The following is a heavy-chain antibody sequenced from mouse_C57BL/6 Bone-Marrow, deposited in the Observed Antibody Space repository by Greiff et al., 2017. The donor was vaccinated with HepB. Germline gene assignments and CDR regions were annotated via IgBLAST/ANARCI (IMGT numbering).Heavy chain of an antibody. CDR1: GFTFSDYY. J-gene: IGHJ3*01. Sequence: EVKLVESGGGLVQPGGSLKLSCAASGFTFSDYYMYWVRQTPEKRLEWVAYISNGGDSTYYPDTVKGRFTISRDNAKNTLYLQMSRLESEDTAMYYCARHRNYCGSSDDWFAYWGQGTLVTVSA. CDR3: ARHRNYCGSSDDWFAY. CDR2: ISNGGDST. V-gene: IGHV5-12*01. D-gene: IGHD1-1*01.